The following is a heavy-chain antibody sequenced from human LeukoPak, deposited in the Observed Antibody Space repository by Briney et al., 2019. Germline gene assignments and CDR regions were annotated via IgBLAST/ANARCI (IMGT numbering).Heavy chain of an antibody. D-gene: IGHD4-17*01. CDR1: GYSFTSYW. Sequence: GESLKISCKGSGYSFTSYWIGWVRQMPGKGLEWMGIIYPGDSDTRYSPSFQGQVTISADKSISTAYLQWSSLKASDTAMYYCARHRVDGDGYWYFDLWGRGTLVTVSS. V-gene: IGHV5-51*01. CDR3: ARHRVDGDGYWYFDL. J-gene: IGHJ2*01. CDR2: IYPGDSDT.